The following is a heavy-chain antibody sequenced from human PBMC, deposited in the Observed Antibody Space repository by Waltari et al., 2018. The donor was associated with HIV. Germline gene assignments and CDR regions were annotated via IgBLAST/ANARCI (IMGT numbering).Heavy chain of an antibody. V-gene: IGHV3-49*04. D-gene: IGHD3-10*01. CDR3: TRDLSWSYYPHLGY. CDR1: GFTFCAYA. CDR2: IRSRPYGGTT. J-gene: IGHJ4*02. Sequence: EVQLVESGGGLVQPGRSLRLSCTASGFTFCAYAMSWVRQAPGKGLEWLGFIRSRPYGGTTEYAASVKGRFTISRDDSKSIAYLQMNSLRTEDTAVYYCTRDLSWSYYPHLGYWGQGTLVTVSS.